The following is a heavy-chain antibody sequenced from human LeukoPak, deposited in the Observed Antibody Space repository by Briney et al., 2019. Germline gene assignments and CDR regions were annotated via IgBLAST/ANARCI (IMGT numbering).Heavy chain of an antibody. CDR2: IKEEGSEK. V-gene: IGHV3-7*01. Sequence: GGSLRLSCAASGFTFSSYWVSWVRQAPGKGLEWVANIKEEGSEKYYVDSVRGRFTISRDNAKNSLYLQMNSLRAEDTAVYYCARNGRGDSGAFDIWGQGTMVTVSS. CDR3: ARNGRGDSGAFDI. D-gene: IGHD2-21*01. J-gene: IGHJ3*02. CDR1: GFTFSSYW.